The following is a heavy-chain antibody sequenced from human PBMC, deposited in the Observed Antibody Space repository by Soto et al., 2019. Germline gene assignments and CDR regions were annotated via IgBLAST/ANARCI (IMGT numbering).Heavy chain of an antibody. Sequence: QVQLVQSGAEVKKPGSSVKVSCKASGDTFNFYTINWVRQAPGLGLEWMGRFNPILSFSNSAMKFQGRVTLTADKSPTPAYMVWSSLRSEDTAIYYCATSFGTGSRGFAYWGQGALVTVSS. J-gene: IGHJ4*02. CDR1: GDTFNFYT. V-gene: IGHV1-69*02. CDR3: ATSFGTGSRGFAY. CDR2: FNPILSFS. D-gene: IGHD3-10*01.